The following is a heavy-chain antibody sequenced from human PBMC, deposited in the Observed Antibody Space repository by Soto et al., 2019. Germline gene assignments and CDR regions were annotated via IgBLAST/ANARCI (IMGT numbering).Heavy chain of an antibody. J-gene: IGHJ4*02. D-gene: IGHD6-6*01. V-gene: IGHV3-30*18. CDR3: AKDLQGSSGIDY. CDR1: GFTFSDYG. Sequence: QMQLVESGGGVVQPGRSLRLSCAASGFTFSDYGIHWVRQAPGKGLEWVAVISYDGSNKWYADSVKGRFTISRDNSKNTLYLQMNSLRPEDTAVYYCAKDLQGSSGIDYWGRGTLVTVSS. CDR2: ISYDGSNK.